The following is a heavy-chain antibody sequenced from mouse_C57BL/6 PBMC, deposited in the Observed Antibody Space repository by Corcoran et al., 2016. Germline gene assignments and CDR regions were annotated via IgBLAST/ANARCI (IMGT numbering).Heavy chain of an antibody. CDR3: ARRHYSNCGDY. CDR1: GYTFTTYG. Sequence: QIQLVQSGPELKKPGETVKISCKASGYTFTTYGMSWVKQAPGKGLKWMGWINTYSGVPTYADDFKGRFAFSLETSASTAYLQINNLKNEDTATYFCARRHYSNCGDYWGQGTSVTVSS. D-gene: IGHD2-5*01. V-gene: IGHV9-3*01. J-gene: IGHJ4*01. CDR2: INTYSGVP.